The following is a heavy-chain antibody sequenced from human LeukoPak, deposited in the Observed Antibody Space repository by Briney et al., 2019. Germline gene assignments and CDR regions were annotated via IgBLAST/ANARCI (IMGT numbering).Heavy chain of an antibody. D-gene: IGHD4-17*01. Sequence: SETLSLTCTVSGGSISSSSYYWGWIRQPPGKGLEWIGSIYYSGSTYYNPSLKSRVTISVDTSKNQFSLKLSSVTAADTAVYYCARDRDYDPLPPGYMDVWGKGTTVTVSS. V-gene: IGHV4-39*07. J-gene: IGHJ6*03. CDR2: IYYSGST. CDR3: ARDRDYDPLPPGYMDV. CDR1: GGSISSSSYY.